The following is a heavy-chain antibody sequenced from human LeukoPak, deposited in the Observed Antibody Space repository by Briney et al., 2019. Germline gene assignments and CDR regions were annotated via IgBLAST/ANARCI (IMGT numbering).Heavy chain of an antibody. V-gene: IGHV4-59*08. CDR2: IYYSGST. Sequence: SETLSLTCTVSGGSISSYYWSWIRQPPGKGLEWIGYIYYSGSTNYNPSLKSRVTISVDTSKNQFSLKLSSVTAADTAVYYCARQLVPAALGLDYWGQGTLVTVSS. D-gene: IGHD2-2*01. CDR3: ARQLVPAALGLDY. J-gene: IGHJ4*02. CDR1: GGSISSYY.